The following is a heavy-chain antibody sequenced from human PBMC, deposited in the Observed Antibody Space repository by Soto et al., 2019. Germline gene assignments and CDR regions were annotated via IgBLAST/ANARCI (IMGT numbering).Heavy chain of an antibody. D-gene: IGHD6-13*01. CDR1: GYTFTGYY. V-gene: IGHV1-2*04. J-gene: IGHJ6*02. CDR2: INPNSGGT. CDR3: ARANIAAARDYSYGMDV. Sequence: ASVKVSCKASGYTFTGYYMHWVRQAPGQGLEWMGWINPNSGGTNYAQKFQGWVTMTRDTSISTAYMELSRLRSDDTAVYYCARANIAAARDYSYGMDVWGQGTTVTVSS.